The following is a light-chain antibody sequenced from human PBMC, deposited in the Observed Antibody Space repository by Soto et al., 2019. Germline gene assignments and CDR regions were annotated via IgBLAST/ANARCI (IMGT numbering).Light chain of an antibody. CDR3: QHYGSSPPIT. Sequence: EIVLTQSPGTLSLSPGERATLSCRASQSVSSSYLAWYQQKPGQAPRLLIYGASSRATVIPDRFSGSGSGTDVTLTIIRLEPEDFAVYYCQHYGSSPPITFGQGTRLEIK. CDR2: GAS. CDR1: QSVSSSY. J-gene: IGKJ5*01. V-gene: IGKV3-20*01.